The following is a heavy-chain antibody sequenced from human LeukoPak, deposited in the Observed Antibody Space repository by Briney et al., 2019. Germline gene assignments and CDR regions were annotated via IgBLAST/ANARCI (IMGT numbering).Heavy chain of an antibody. V-gene: IGHV1-69*13. CDR1: GGTFSSYA. CDR3: ARDTAVGYSSSWYYYYGMDV. Sequence: ASVKVSCKASGGTFSSYAISWVRQAPGQGLEWMGGIIPIFGTANYAQKFQGRVTITADESTSTAYMELSSLRSEDTAVYYCARDTAVGYSSSWYYYYGMDVWGQGTTVTVSS. CDR2: IIPIFGTA. D-gene: IGHD6-13*01. J-gene: IGHJ6*02.